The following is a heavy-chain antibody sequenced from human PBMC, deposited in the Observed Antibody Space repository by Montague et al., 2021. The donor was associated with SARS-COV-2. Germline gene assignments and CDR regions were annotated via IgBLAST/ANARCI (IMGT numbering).Heavy chain of an antibody. V-gene: IGHV4-59*01. J-gene: IGHJ4*02. Sequence: SETLSLTCSVPGGSINNYFWGWIRQSPGKGLEWVGYMHSTGSTAYNPSLKGRVIISVDTSKTQISLKLSSVSAADTALYYCARAVVGAKTATIESWGQGTLVTVSS. CDR2: MHSTGST. D-gene: IGHD2-15*01. CDR3: ARAVVGAKTATIES. CDR1: GGSINNYF.